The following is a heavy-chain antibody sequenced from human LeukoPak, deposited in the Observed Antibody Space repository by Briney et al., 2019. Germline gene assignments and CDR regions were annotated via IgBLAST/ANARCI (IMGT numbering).Heavy chain of an antibody. V-gene: IGHV4-30-2*01. Sequence: KPSETLSLTCAVSGGSISSGRDSWSWIRQPPGKGLEWIGYVYHTGSTDYNPFLKSRVTISVDTSKNQFSLNLTSLTAADTAVYYCARRSTSCLDYWGQGTLVTVSS. D-gene: IGHD2-2*01. J-gene: IGHJ4*02. CDR2: VYHTGST. CDR1: GGSISSGRDS. CDR3: ARRSTSCLDY.